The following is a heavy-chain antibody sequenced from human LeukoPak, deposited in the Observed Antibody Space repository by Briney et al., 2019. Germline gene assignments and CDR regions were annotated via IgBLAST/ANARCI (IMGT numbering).Heavy chain of an antibody. J-gene: IGHJ4*02. Sequence: ASVKVSCKASGGTFSSYAISWVRQASGQGLEWMGWMNPNSGDTGYAQKFQGRVTMTRDTSTSTVYMELSSLRFEDTAVYYCARGAYAKEELAPPGWDYWGQGTLVTVSS. CDR3: ARGAYAKEELAPPGWDY. CDR1: GGTFSSYA. V-gene: IGHV1-8*02. D-gene: IGHD1-26*01. CDR2: MNPNSGDT.